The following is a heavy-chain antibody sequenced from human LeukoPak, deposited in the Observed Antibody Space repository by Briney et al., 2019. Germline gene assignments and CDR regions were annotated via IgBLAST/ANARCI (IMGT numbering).Heavy chain of an antibody. CDR1: GGTFSSYA. J-gene: IGHJ4*02. CDR2: IIPILGIA. CDR3: ARRGDYGDLDY. Sequence: SVKVSCKASGGTFSSYAISWVRQAPGQGLEWMGRIIPILGIANYAQKFQGRVTITADKSTSTAYMELSSLRSEDTAVYYCARRGDYGDLDYWGQGTLVTVSS. D-gene: IGHD4-17*01. V-gene: IGHV1-69*04.